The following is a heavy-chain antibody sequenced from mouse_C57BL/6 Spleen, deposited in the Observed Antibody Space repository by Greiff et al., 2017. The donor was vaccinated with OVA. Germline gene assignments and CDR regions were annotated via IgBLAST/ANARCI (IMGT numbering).Heavy chain of an antibody. CDR3: SIDSSGSAY. V-gene: IGHV1-74*01. CDR2: LHPSDSDT. Sequence: QVQLQQPGAELVKPGASVKVSCKASGYTFTSYWMHWVKQRPGQGLEWIGRLHPSDSDTNYNQKFKGKATLTVDKSYRTATMQLSSLTSEDAAVYYWSIDSSGSAYWGQGTLVTVSA. D-gene: IGHD3-2*02. CDR1: GYTFTSYW. J-gene: IGHJ3*01.